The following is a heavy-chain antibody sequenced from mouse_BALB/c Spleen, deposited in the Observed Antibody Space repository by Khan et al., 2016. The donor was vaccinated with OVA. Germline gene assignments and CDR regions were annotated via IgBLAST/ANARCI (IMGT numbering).Heavy chain of an antibody. J-gene: IGHJ3*01. CDR2: ISSGGRT. V-gene: IGHV5-6-5*01. CDR3: ARDYWFVY. CDR1: GFTFSNYA. Sequence: DVQLVESGGGLVKPGGSLKVSCAASGFTFSNYAMSWVRQTPEKRLEWVASISSGGRTYYPDSVKGRFTISRDNARNILYLQMSRLRSEDTAMYYCARDYWFVYWGQGTLVTVSA.